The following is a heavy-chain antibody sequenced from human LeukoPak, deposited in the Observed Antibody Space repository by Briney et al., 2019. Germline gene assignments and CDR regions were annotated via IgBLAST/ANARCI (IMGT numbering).Heavy chain of an antibody. CDR2: INPNSGGT. CDR3: AREMATVSSIDY. D-gene: IGHD5-24*01. V-gene: IGHV1-2*02. J-gene: IGHJ4*02. CDR1: GYTFTGYY. Sequence: ASVKVSCKASGYTFTGYYMHWVRQAPGQGLEWMEWINPNSGGTNYAQKFQGRVTMTRDTSISTAYMELSRLRSDDTALYYCAREMATVSSIDYWGQGTLVTVSS.